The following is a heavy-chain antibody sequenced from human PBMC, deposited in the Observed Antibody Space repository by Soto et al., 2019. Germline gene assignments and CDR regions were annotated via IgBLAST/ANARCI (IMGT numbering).Heavy chain of an antibody. Sequence: PSETLSLTCTVSGGSISSSSYYWGWIRQPPGKGLEWIGYIFYSGTTYYNPSLKSRVTISVDTSKNQFSLKLNSVTAADTAVYFCASRRGYFAPGIYRSFFDYWGQGALVTVSS. CDR2: IFYSGTT. V-gene: IGHV4-31*03. J-gene: IGHJ4*02. CDR3: ASRRGYFAPGIYRSFFDY. D-gene: IGHD3-3*01. CDR1: GGSISSSSYY.